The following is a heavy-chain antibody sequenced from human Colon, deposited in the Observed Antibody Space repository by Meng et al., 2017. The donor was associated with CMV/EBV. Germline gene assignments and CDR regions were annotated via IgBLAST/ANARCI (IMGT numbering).Heavy chain of an antibody. CDR1: GGDFKSYA. CDR3: ARGLSSSAWHVELHY. J-gene: IGHJ4*02. D-gene: IGHD6-13*01. V-gene: IGHV1-69*05. CDR2: IIPVFRQK. Sequence: SGGDFKSYAINWVRQAPGQGLEWLGGIIPVFRQKTYAEKLQDRLTISTDESTATVYMELSGLTSDDTALYYCARGLSSSAWHVELHYWGQGSLVTVSS.